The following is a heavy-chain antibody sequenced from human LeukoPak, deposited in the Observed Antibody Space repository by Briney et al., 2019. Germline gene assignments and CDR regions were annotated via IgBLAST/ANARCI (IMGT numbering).Heavy chain of an antibody. D-gene: IGHD2-2*01. CDR3: ARGRGAGYCSSTSCFFDY. Sequence: PSETLSLTCTVSGGSFSSYYWSWLRQPAGKGLEWIGHIYTSGSTNYNPSLKSRVTMSVDTSKNQFSLKLSSVTAADTAVYYCARGRGAGYCSSTSCFFDYWGQGTLVTVSS. CDR2: IYTSGST. CDR1: GGSFSSYY. V-gene: IGHV4-4*07. J-gene: IGHJ4*02.